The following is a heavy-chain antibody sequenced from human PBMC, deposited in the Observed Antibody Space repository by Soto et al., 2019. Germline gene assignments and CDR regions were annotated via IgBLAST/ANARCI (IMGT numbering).Heavy chain of an antibody. CDR1: GLTFSNYA. CDR2: VSRSGDKT. V-gene: IGHV3-23*01. CDR3: AKGEDVVATIFDN. J-gene: IGHJ4*02. Sequence: EVPLLESGGGSVQPGGSLRLSCAASGLTFSNYAMSWVRQAPGKGLEWVSGVSRSGDKTYYADSVKGRFSISRDNSKNTLYLQMNSLRAEDAAVYYCAKGEDVVATIFDNWGQGTLVTVSS. D-gene: IGHD5-12*01.